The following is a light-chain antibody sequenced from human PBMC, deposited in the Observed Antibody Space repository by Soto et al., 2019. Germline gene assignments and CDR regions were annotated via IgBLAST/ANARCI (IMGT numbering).Light chain of an antibody. J-gene: IGKJ3*01. CDR3: LQKYFYPFT. Sequence: IQLTQSPSSLPASVGDSVTITCRASRGITSYLAWYQQKPGKAPNLLIYGASTLQSGVPSRFSGSGTGTDFTLTISSLQPEDFATYYCLQKYFYPFTFGPGTKVDI. V-gene: IGKV1-9*01. CDR1: RGITSY. CDR2: GAS.